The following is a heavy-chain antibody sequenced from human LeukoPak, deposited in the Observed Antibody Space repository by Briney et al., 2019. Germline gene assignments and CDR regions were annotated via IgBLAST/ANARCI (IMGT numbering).Heavy chain of an antibody. V-gene: IGHV3-33*08. CDR2: IWYDGSNK. J-gene: IGHJ4*02. Sequence: PGRSLRLSCEASEFTFSSYGMHWVRQAPGKGLEWVAVIWYDGSNKYYADSVKGRFTISRDNSKNTLYLQMNSLRAEDTAVYYCARDSSGWFDYWGQGTLVTVSS. CDR3: ARDSSGWFDY. D-gene: IGHD6-19*01. CDR1: EFTFSSYG.